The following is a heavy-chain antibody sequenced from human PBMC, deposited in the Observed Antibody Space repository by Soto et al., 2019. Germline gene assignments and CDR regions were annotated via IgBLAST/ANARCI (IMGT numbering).Heavy chain of an antibody. CDR3: AKGVRNMIVVVIPDAFDI. Sequence: PGGSLRLSCAASGFTFSSYAMSWVRQAPGKGLEWVSAISGSGGSTYYADSVKGRFTISRDNSKNTLYLQMNSLRAEDTAVYYGAKGVRNMIVVVIPDAFDIWGQGTMVTVSS. D-gene: IGHD3-22*01. J-gene: IGHJ3*02. CDR2: ISGSGGST. V-gene: IGHV3-23*01. CDR1: GFTFSSYA.